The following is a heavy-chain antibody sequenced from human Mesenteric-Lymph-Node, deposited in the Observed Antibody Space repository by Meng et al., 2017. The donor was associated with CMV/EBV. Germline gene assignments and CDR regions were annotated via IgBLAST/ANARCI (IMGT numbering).Heavy chain of an antibody. Sequence: ASVKVSCKASGYTFTGYYMHWVRQAPGQGLEWMGWINPNSGGTNYAQRFQGRVTMTRDTSISTAYMELRSLRSDDTAVYYCARDQIVVAPRALYGMDVWGQGTTVTVSS. CDR1: GYTFTGYY. CDR3: ARDQIVVAPRALYGMDV. J-gene: IGHJ6*02. V-gene: IGHV1-2*02. D-gene: IGHD2-21*01. CDR2: INPNSGGT.